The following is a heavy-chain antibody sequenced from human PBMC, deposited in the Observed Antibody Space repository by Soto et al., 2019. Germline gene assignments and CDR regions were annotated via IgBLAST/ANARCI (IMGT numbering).Heavy chain of an antibody. V-gene: IGHV1-24*01. CDR3: ATGGWYDHPFQH. CDR2: FDPEDGET. J-gene: IGHJ1*01. D-gene: IGHD3-3*01. CDR1: GYTLTELS. Sequence: GASVKVSCKVSGYTLTELSMHWVRQAPGKGLEWMGGFDPEDGETIYAQKFQGRVTMTTDTSTSTAYMELRSLRSDDTAVYYCATGGWYDHPFQHLGQGTLVTVSS.